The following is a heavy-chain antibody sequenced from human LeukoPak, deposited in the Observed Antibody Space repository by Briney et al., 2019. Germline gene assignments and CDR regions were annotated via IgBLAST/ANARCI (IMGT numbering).Heavy chain of an antibody. CDR3: AKDPGDIVVVVATPHGPDY. V-gene: IGHV3-30*18. D-gene: IGHD2-15*01. Sequence: GGSLRLSCAASGFTFSSYGMHWVRQAPGKGLEWVAVISYDGSNKYYADSVKGRFTISRDNSKNTLYLQMNSLRAEDTAVYYCAKDPGDIVVVVATPHGPDYFRQGTLVTVSS. CDR1: GFTFSSYG. CDR2: ISYDGSNK. J-gene: IGHJ4*02.